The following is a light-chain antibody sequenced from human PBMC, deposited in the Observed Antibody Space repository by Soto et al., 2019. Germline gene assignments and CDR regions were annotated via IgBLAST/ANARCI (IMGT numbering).Light chain of an antibody. CDR2: AAS. J-gene: IGKJ1*01. V-gene: IGKV3-20*01. CDR3: QQYGRSPRT. CDR1: QSVSSDY. Sequence: EIVLTQSPGTLSLSPGERATLSCRASQSVSSDYLAWYQQKPGQAPRILIYAASNRATGIPDRFSGSGSGTDFTLTISRLEPEDFAVYYCQQYGRSPRTFGQGNKVEIK.